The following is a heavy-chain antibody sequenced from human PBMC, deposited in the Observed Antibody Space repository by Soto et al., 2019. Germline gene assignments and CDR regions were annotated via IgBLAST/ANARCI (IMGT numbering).Heavy chain of an antibody. D-gene: IGHD3-22*01. V-gene: IGHV3-23*01. CDR1: GFSFGTYV. Sequence: GGSLRLSCAASGFSFGTYVMGWVRQAPGKGLEWVSGISGDGTNTYVAYSVEGRFTISRDNSKNTLYLHMNSLKAEDTAVYYCAKDTAYDSRGYYGSLNSSYDNWGQGTLVTVSS. CDR3: AKDTAYDSRGYYGSLNSSYDN. J-gene: IGHJ4*02. CDR2: ISGDGTNT.